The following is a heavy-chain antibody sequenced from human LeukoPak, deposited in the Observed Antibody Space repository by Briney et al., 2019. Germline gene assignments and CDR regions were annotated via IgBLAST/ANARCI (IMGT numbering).Heavy chain of an antibody. CDR3: ARGWRYSHGL. J-gene: IGHJ4*02. CDR1: GSTLSSYW. Sequence: GGSLRLSCAASGSTLSSYWMSWVRQAPGKGLEWVANMKQDGSEKYYVDSVKGRFTISRDNAKNSLYLQMNSLRDEDTAIYYCARGWRYSHGLWGQGTLVTVSS. V-gene: IGHV3-7*05. D-gene: IGHD5-18*01. CDR2: MKQDGSEK.